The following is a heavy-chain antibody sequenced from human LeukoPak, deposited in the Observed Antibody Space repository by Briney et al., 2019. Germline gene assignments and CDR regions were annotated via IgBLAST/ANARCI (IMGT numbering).Heavy chain of an antibody. J-gene: IGHJ4*02. Sequence: ASVKVSCKASGYTFTGYYMHWVRQAPGQGLEWMGWINPNSGGTNYAQKFQGRVTMTRDTSISTAYMELSRLRSDDTAVYYCARVRMYSNSWYPDYWGQGTLVTVSS. CDR2: INPNSGGT. CDR3: ARVRMYSNSWYPDY. V-gene: IGHV1-2*02. D-gene: IGHD6-13*01. CDR1: GYTFTGYY.